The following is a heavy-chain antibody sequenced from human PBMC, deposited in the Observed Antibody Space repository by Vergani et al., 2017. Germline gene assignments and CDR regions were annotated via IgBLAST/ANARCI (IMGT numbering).Heavy chain of an antibody. D-gene: IGHD6-13*01. CDR3: ARDRTYSSSFKPASYGMDV. CDR1: GYSISSGYY. V-gene: IGHV4-38-2*02. CDR2: IYHSGST. J-gene: IGHJ6*02. Sequence: QVQLQESGPGLVKPSETLSLTCTVSGYSISSGYYWGWIRQPPGKGLEWIGSIYHSGSTYYNPSLKSRVTISVDTSKNQFSLKLSSVTAADTAVYYCARDRTYSSSFKPASYGMDVWGQGTTVTVSS.